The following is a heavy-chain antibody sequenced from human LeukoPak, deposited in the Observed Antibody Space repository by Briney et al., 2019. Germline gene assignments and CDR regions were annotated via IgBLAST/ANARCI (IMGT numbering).Heavy chain of an antibody. D-gene: IGHD6-13*01. V-gene: IGHV3-9*01. CDR3: AKALAAPDYSYYMDV. CDR1: GFTFDDCA. J-gene: IGHJ6*03. CDR2: ISWNSGSI. Sequence: GGSLRLSCAASGFTFDDCAMHWVRQAPGKGLGWVSGISWNSGSIGYADSVKGRFTISRDNAKNSLYLQMNSLRAEDTALYYCAKALAAPDYSYYMDVWGKGTTVTVSS.